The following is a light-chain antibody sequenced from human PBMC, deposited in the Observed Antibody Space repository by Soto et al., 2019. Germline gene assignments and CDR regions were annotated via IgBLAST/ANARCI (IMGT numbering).Light chain of an antibody. CDR3: QQYGSSPRVT. V-gene: IGKV3-20*01. CDR2: GAS. CDR1: QSVSSSY. J-gene: IGKJ4*01. Sequence: EIVLTQSPGTLSLSPGERATLSCRASQSVSSSYLAWYKQKPGQAPRLLMYGASSRATGIPDRFSGSGSGTDFTLSISRLEPEDFAVYYCQQYGSSPRVTFGGGTKVEIK.